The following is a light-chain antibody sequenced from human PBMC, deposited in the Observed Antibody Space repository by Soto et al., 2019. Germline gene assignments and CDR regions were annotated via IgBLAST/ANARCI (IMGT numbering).Light chain of an antibody. Sequence: EIVMTQSPATLSVSPGERATLSCRASQNVDSNYLAWYQQKPGQAPRIIIFGASGRATDIPDRFSGSGSGTDFTLTISSLEPEDFALYYCQQRSNWPLTFGGGTKVDIK. CDR1: QNVDSNY. J-gene: IGKJ4*01. V-gene: IGKV3D-20*02. CDR2: GAS. CDR3: QQRSNWPLT.